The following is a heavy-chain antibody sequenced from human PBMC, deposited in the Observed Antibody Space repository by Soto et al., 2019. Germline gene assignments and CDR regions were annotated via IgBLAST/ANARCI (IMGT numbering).Heavy chain of an antibody. V-gene: IGHV4-39*01. CDR1: GGSISRSSYY. CDR3: ARQVVTAPSPIYYFDY. Sequence: SETLSLTCTVSGGSISRSSYYGVWIRQPPGKGLEWIGSIFYSGGTYYNPSLKSRVTISVDTSKNQFSLKLSSVTATDTAMYYCARQVVTAPSPIYYFDYWGQGTLVTVSS. J-gene: IGHJ4*02. CDR2: IFYSGGT. D-gene: IGHD2-21*02.